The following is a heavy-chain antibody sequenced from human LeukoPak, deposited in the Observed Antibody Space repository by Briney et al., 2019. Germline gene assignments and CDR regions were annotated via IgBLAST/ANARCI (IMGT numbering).Heavy chain of an antibody. CDR1: GFTFSSYG. CDR2: ISGSGGST. Sequence: GGSLRLSCAASGFTFSSYGMSWARQAPGKGLEWVSAISGSGGSTYYADSVKGRFTISRDNSKNTLYLQMNSLRAEDTAVYYCAKDSGWPGDFDYWGQGTLVTVSS. J-gene: IGHJ4*02. D-gene: IGHD6-19*01. CDR3: AKDSGWPGDFDY. V-gene: IGHV3-23*01.